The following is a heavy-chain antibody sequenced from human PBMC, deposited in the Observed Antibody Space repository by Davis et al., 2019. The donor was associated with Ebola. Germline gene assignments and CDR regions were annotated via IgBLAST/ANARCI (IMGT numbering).Heavy chain of an antibody. J-gene: IGHJ4*02. D-gene: IGHD3-22*01. CDR1: GGTFSSYA. Sequence: AASVKVSCKASGGTFSSYAISWVRQAPGQGLEWMGGIIPIFGTANYAQKLQGRVTMTTDTSTSTAYMELRSLRSDDTAAYYCARDHGDITMIVVVTYADVWGQGTLVTVSS. CDR3: ARDHGDITMIVVVTYADV. V-gene: IGHV1-69*05. CDR2: IIPIFGTA.